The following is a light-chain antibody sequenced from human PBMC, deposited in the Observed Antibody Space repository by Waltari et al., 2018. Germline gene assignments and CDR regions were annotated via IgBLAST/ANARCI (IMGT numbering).Light chain of an antibody. J-gene: IGKJ4*01. V-gene: IGKV3-20*01. CDR3: QQYDGSSVT. CDR2: GAS. CDR1: QTISGSC. Sequence: EIVLTQSPGSLSLSPGERATLSCRACQTISGSCVTWYQQKPGQAPRLLIYGASSRATAIPDRCSGSGSGTDFTLTISRLEPEDFAFYYCQQYDGSSVTFGGGTKVEIK.